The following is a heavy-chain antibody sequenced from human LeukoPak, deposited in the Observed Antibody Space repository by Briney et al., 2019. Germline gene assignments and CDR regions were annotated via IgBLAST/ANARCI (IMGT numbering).Heavy chain of an antibody. Sequence: ASVKVSCKASGYTFTSYYMHWVRQAPGQGLEWMGIINPSGGSTSYAQKFQGRVTMTRDTSTSTVYMELSSLRSDDTAVYYCARDLIVATNRPPVLEYWGQGTLVTVSS. CDR3: ARDLIVATNRPPVLEY. D-gene: IGHD5-12*01. CDR1: GYTFTSYY. J-gene: IGHJ4*02. CDR2: INPSGGST. V-gene: IGHV1-46*01.